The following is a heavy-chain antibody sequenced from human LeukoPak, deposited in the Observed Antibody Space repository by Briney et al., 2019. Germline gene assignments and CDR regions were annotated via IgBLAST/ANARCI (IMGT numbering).Heavy chain of an antibody. V-gene: IGHV3-33*08. CDR2: IWYDASNK. CDR3: ATDISTRYFSS. J-gene: IGHJ4*02. D-gene: IGHD3-9*01. Sequence: GGSLRLSCAASGFTFSNYAMSWVRQAPGKGLEWVTFIWYDASNKYYAESVKGRFTISRDNSRNTVFLQMNSLRAEDTAIYYCATDISTRYFSSWGQGTLVTVSS. CDR1: GFTFSNYA.